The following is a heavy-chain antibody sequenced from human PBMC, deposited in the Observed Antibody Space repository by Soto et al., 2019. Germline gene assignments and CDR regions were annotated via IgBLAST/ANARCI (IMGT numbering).Heavy chain of an antibody. CDR1: GYTFTGYY. V-gene: IGHV1-2*04. J-gene: IGHJ6*03. D-gene: IGHD2-2*01. Sequence: QVQLVQSGAEVKKPGASVKVSCKASGYTFTGYYMHWVRQAPGQGLEWMGWINPNSGGTNYAQKFQGWVTMTRDTSISPASMELSRLRSDDTAVHYCGRGGYCSSTSCSTAGGYYYYMDVWGKGTTVTVSS. CDR3: GRGGYCSSTSCSTAGGYYYYMDV. CDR2: INPNSGGT.